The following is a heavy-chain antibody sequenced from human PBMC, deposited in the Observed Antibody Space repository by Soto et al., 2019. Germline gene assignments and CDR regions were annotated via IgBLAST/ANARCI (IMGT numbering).Heavy chain of an antibody. J-gene: IGHJ6*02. V-gene: IGHV1-2*04. CDR2: INPNSGGT. D-gene: IGHD6-19*01. Sequence: DSVKVSCKASGYTFTGYYMHWVRQAPGQGLEWMGWINPNSGGTNYAQKFQGWVTMTRDTSISTAYMELSRLRSDDTAVYYCERGSRRGRYADYYYGMDVWGQGTTVTVSS. CDR3: ERGSRRGRYADYYYGMDV. CDR1: GYTFTGYY.